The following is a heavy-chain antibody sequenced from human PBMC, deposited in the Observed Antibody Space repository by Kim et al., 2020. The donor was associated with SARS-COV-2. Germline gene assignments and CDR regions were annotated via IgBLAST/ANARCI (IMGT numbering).Heavy chain of an antibody. CDR1: GFSFSSYG. D-gene: IGHD6-19*01. CDR2: ISYDGSKK. V-gene: IGHV3-30*18. CDR3: AKDGGAYSSGWNIYYYY. J-gene: IGHJ6*03. Sequence: GGSLRLSCAASGFSFSSYGMHWVRQAPGKGLEWVAVISYDGSKKYYADSMKGRFTISRDNSKNTLYLQMNSLRVEDTAVYYCAKDGGAYSSGWNIYYYY.